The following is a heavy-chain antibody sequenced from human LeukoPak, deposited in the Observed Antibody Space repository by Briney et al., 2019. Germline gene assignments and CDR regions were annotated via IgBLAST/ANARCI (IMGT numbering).Heavy chain of an antibody. Sequence: HGGSLRLSCAASGFTFSSYAMNWVRQAPGKGLEWVSAISGSGVTTYYADSVKGRFTISRDNSKNTLYLQMNSLRAEDTAVYYCAKDRGTMIVVVLLDYWGQGTLVTVSS. J-gene: IGHJ4*02. D-gene: IGHD3-22*01. V-gene: IGHV3-23*01. CDR2: ISGSGVTT. CDR1: GFTFSSYA. CDR3: AKDRGTMIVVVLLDY.